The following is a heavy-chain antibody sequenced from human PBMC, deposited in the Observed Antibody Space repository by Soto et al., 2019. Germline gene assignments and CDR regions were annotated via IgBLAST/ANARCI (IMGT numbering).Heavy chain of an antibody. D-gene: IGHD2-21*02. Sequence: PSETLSLTCAVYGGSFSGYYWSWIRQPPGKGLEWIGEINHSGSTNYNPSLKSRVTISVDTSKNQFSLKLSSVTAADTAVYYCASSRVVTATPFDIWGQGTMVTVSS. CDR3: ASSRVVTATPFDI. J-gene: IGHJ3*02. V-gene: IGHV4-34*01. CDR2: INHSGST. CDR1: GGSFSGYY.